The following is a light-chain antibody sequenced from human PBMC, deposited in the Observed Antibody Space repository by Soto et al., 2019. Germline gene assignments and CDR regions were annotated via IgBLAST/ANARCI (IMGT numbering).Light chain of an antibody. Sequence: QSVLTQPASVSGSPGQSITISCTGSSSDIGAYNYVSWFQQYLGKAPKLIISEVSNRPSGVSNRFSGSKSGTAASLTISGLQTEDEADYFCFSFTTDWTHVFGTGTKVTVL. CDR1: SSDIGAYNY. J-gene: IGLJ1*01. CDR3: FSFTTDWTHV. V-gene: IGLV2-14*01. CDR2: EVS.